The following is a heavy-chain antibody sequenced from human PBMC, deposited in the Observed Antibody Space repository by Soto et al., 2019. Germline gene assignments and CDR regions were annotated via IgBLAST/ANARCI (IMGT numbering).Heavy chain of an antibody. CDR3: ARASSSGWFDP. V-gene: IGHV4-30-2*01. Sequence: SETLSLTCAVSGGSISSGGYSWSWIRQPPGKGLEWIGYIYHSGSTYYNPSLKSRVTISVDRSKNQFSLKLSSVTAADTAVYYCARASSSGWFDPWGQGTLVTVSS. J-gene: IGHJ5*02. CDR2: IYHSGST. CDR1: GGSISSGGYS. D-gene: IGHD6-6*01.